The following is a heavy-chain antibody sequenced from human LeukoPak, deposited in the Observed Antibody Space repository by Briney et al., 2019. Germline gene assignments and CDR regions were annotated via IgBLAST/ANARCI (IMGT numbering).Heavy chain of an antibody. Sequence: ASVKVSCKASGYTFTGYYIHWVRQAPGQGLEWVAWINPNSGGTNYAQKFQGRLTVTSDTSISTAYMDLSSLTSDDTAVFYCGRGVGPPNWFDPWGQGTLVTVSS. D-gene: IGHD1-26*01. CDR3: GRGVGPPNWFDP. V-gene: IGHV1-2*02. CDR2: INPNSGGT. J-gene: IGHJ5*02. CDR1: GYTFTGYY.